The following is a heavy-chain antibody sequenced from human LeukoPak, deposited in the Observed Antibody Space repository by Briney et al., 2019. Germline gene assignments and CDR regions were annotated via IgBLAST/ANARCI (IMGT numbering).Heavy chain of an antibody. CDR2: INPSGGST. Sequence: ASVKVSCKASGYTFTSYYMHWVRQAPGQGLEWMGIINPSGGSTSYAQKFQGRVTMTRDTSTSTVYMELSSLRSEDTAVYYCARALRIAARPEYYYYMDVWGKGTTVTVSS. CDR1: GYTFTSYY. J-gene: IGHJ6*03. CDR3: ARALRIAARPEYYYYMDV. D-gene: IGHD6-6*01. V-gene: IGHV1-46*01.